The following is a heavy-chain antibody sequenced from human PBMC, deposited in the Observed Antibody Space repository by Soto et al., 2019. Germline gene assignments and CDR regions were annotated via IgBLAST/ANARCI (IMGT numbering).Heavy chain of an antibody. CDR2: VNPDGSTT. D-gene: IGHD1-26*01. V-gene: IGHV3-74*01. Sequence: EVQLEESGGGLVQPGGSLRLSCAASKFSFSGYWMHWVRQAPGKGLMWVSRVNPDGSTTTYADSVKGRFTISRDNAKNTVFLQMNSLRADDTAVYYCAKVASGSYDWFDPWGQGTLVTVSS. CDR1: KFSFSGYW. CDR3: AKVASGSYDWFDP. J-gene: IGHJ5*02.